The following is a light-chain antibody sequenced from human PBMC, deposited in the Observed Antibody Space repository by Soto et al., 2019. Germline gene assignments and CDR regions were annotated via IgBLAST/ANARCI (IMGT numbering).Light chain of an antibody. CDR3: QQSNNWPWT. CDR1: QSVSSN. V-gene: IGKV3-15*01. Sequence: EIVMTQSPATLSVSPGERATLSSRASQSVSSNLAWYQQKPGQAPRLLIYGASTRATGIPARFSGSGSGIEFTLTISSLQSEDFAVYYCQQSNNWPWTFGQGTKVEI. J-gene: IGKJ1*01. CDR2: GAS.